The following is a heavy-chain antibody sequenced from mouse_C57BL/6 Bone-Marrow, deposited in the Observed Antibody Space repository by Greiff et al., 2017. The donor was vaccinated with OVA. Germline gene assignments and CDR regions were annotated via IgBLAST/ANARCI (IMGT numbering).Heavy chain of an antibody. V-gene: IGHV5-6*01. CDR2: ISSGGSYT. D-gene: IGHD2-1*01. CDR3: ARHEGGYYGNSWFAY. J-gene: IGHJ3*01. CDR1: GFTFSSYG. Sequence: EVKLMESGGDLVKPGGSLKLSCAASGFTFSSYGMSWVRQTPDKRLEWVATISSGGSYTYYPDSVKGRFTISRDNAKNTLYLQMSSLKSEDTAMYYCARHEGGYYGNSWFAYWGQGTLVTVSA.